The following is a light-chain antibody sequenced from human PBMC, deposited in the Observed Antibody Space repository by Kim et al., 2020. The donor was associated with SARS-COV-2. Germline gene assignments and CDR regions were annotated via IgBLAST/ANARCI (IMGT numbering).Light chain of an antibody. V-gene: IGKV3-20*01. CDR2: AES. CDR1: QSISSSY. Sequence: EIVLTQSPGTLSLSPGERATLSCRTSQSISSSYLGWYQQKPGQPPRLLIYAESSRATGIPDRFSGSGSGTDFTLTITRLEPEDFAVYYCQQYGSSLPWTFGQGTKVDIK. CDR3: QQYGSSLPWT. J-gene: IGKJ1*01.